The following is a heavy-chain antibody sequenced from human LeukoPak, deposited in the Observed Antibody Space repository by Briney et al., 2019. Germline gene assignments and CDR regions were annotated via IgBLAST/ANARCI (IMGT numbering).Heavy chain of an antibody. CDR2: IYYSGST. J-gene: IGHJ6*03. Sequence: SETLSLTCTVSGGSISSSSYYGGWIRQPPGKGLEWIGTIYYSGSTYYNPSLKSRVTISVDTSHNQFSLKVSSVPAADTAVYYCASQGYGYYYYMDVWGKGTTVTVSS. D-gene: IGHD5-18*01. CDR1: GGSISSSSYY. CDR3: ASQGYGYYYYMDV. V-gene: IGHV4-39*07.